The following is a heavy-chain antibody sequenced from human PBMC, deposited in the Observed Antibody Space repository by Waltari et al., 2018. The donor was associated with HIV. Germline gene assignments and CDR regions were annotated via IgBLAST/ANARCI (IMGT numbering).Heavy chain of an antibody. CDR1: GYNFSRYW. J-gene: IGHJ4*02. CDR3: ATGPDHYCDF. CDR2: IFPSDSTA. Sequence: EVQLEQSGAEMKKPGESLRISCKGSGYNFSRYWISWVRQIPGKGLEWMGIIFPSDSTARYSPSFRGQVTISADKSINTTYLQWTTLKASDSAIYYCATGPDHYCDFWGQGTQVTVSS. V-gene: IGHV5-51*01. D-gene: IGHD4-4*01.